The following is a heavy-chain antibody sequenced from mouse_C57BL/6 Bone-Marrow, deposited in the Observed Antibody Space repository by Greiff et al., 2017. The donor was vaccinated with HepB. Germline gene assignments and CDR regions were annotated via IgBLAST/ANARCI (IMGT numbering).Heavy chain of an antibody. CDR1: GFTFSSYG. V-gene: IGHV5-6*02. J-gene: IGHJ3*01. D-gene: IGHD1-1*01. CDR3: ARHDPYYYGSSPFAY. Sequence: DVMLVESGGDLVKPGGSLKLSCAASGFTFSSYGMSWVRQTPDKRLEWVATISSGGSYTYYPDSVKGRFTISRDNAKNTLYLQMSSLKSEDTAMYYCARHDPYYYGSSPFAYWGQGTLVTVSA. CDR2: ISSGGSYT.